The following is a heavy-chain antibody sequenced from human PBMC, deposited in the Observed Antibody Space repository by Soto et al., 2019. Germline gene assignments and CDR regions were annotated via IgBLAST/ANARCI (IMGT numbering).Heavy chain of an antibody. CDR1: GFTFSSYG. CDR2: IWFDGSTT. CDR3: ARNREYSGYGGYFYGMDV. Sequence: QVQLVESGGGVVQPGRSLRLSCAASGFTFSSYGMHWVRQTPGKGLEWVAVIWFDGSTTYYADSVKGRFTISRDTSKNTLYLQMNSLRPEDTAVYYCARNREYSGYGGYFYGMDVWGQGTMVTVSS. V-gene: IGHV3-33*01. D-gene: IGHD5-12*01. J-gene: IGHJ6*02.